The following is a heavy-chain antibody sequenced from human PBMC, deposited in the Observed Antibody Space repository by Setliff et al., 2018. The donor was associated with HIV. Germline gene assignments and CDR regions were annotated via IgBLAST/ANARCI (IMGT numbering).Heavy chain of an antibody. CDR1: GGSISSNSYY. D-gene: IGHD1-1*01. CDR2: IYYSGST. J-gene: IGHJ4*02. Sequence: SETLSLTCTVSGGSISSNSYYWGWIRQPPGKGLEWIGSIYYSGSTNYNPSLKSRVTISLDTSKNQFSLKLTSVTAADTAVYYCASAGSGTRAPPRYWGQGTLVTVSS. CDR3: ASAGSGTRAPPRY. V-gene: IGHV4-39*07.